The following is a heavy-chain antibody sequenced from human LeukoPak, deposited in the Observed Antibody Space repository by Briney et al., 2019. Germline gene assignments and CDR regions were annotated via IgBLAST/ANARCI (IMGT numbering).Heavy chain of an antibody. D-gene: IGHD1-7*01. CDR3: ARELELRY. CDR1: GASFTGYY. CDR2: MNQRGSM. V-gene: IGHV4-34*01. Sequence: SETLSLTCDVYGASFTGYYWSWIRQSPGKGLEWIGEMNQRGSMNYNPSLKSRVTISVDRSKNQFSLKLSAVTAADTAVYYCARELELRYWGQGTLVTVSS. J-gene: IGHJ4*02.